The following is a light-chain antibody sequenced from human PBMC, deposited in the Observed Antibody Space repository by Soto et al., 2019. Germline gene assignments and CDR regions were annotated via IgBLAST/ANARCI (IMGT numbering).Light chain of an antibody. CDR3: QQSYSTPYT. J-gene: IGKJ2*01. V-gene: IGKV1-39*01. CDR1: QSISSY. Sequence: DIQMTQSPSSLSASVGDRVTITCRASQSISSYLSWYQQRPGRAPKLLIYAASSLQGGVPSRFSGSGSGTDFTLTITSPQPEDVATYYCQQSYSTPYTFGQGTKLEIK. CDR2: AAS.